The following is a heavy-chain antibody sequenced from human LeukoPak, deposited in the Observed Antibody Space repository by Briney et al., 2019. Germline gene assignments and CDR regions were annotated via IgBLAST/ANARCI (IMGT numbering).Heavy chain of an antibody. V-gene: IGHV1-69*01. CDR3: ARKNYYDSSGYIDY. D-gene: IGHD3-22*01. CDR2: IIPIFGTA. CDR1: GDTFSSYA. J-gene: IGHJ4*02. Sequence: SVKVSCKASGDTFSSYAISWVRQAPGQGLEWMGGIIPIFGTANYAQKFQGRVTITADESTSTAYMELSSLRSEDTAVYYCARKNYYDSSGYIDYWGQGTLVTVSS.